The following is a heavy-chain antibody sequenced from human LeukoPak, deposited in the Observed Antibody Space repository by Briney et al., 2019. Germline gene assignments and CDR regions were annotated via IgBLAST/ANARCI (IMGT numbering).Heavy chain of an antibody. V-gene: IGHV3-9*01. CDR1: GFAFDDYA. CDR2: ISWNSGSI. J-gene: IGHJ4*02. CDR3: AREILAPGKTHDY. Sequence: PGGSLRLSCAASGFAFDDYAMHWVRQAPGKGLEWVSGISWNSGSIGYADSVKGRFTISRDNAKNTLFLQMSSLRAEDTAVYFCAREILAPGKTHDYWGQGTLVTVSS.